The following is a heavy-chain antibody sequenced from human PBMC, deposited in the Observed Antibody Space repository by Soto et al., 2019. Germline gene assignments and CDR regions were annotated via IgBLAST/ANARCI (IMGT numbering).Heavy chain of an antibody. D-gene: IGHD3-10*01. J-gene: IGHJ4*02. Sequence: EVQLLESGGGLVQPGGSLRLSCAASGFTFNNYAMTWVRQAPGKGLEWVSAISGGGDTTSYADSVKGRFTVSRDGSKNTLYRQMSSLRAEDTALYYCAKGRGGSGSLTPRVDFLVQGTLVTVSS. CDR3: AKGRGGSGSLTPRVDF. CDR1: GFTFNNYA. CDR2: ISGGGDTT. V-gene: IGHV3-23*01.